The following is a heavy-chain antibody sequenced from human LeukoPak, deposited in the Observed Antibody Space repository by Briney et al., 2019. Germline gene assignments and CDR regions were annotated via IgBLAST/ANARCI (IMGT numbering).Heavy chain of an antibody. J-gene: IGHJ6*02. V-gene: IGHV3-9*01. D-gene: IGHD4-17*01. CDR1: GFTFDDYA. CDR3: ARSLMTTVTTLEGYYYGMDV. Sequence: GGSLRLSCAASGFTFDDYAMHWVRQAPGKGPEWVSGISWNSGSIGYADSVKGRFTISRDNAKNSLYLQMNSLRAEDTALYYCARSLMTTVTTLEGYYYGMDVWGQGTTVTVSS. CDR2: ISWNSGSI.